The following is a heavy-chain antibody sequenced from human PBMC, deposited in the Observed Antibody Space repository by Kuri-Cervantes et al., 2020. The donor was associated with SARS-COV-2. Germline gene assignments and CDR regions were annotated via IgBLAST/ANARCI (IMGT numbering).Heavy chain of an antibody. Sequence: SVKVSCKASGGTFSSYAISWVRQAPGQGLEWMGGIIPIFGTANYAQKFQGRVTITTDESTSTAYKELSSLRSEDTAVYYCARSRFGDYLDAFDIWGQGTMVTVSS. V-gene: IGHV1-69*05. D-gene: IGHD3-10*01. J-gene: IGHJ3*02. CDR1: GGTFSSYA. CDR3: ARSRFGDYLDAFDI. CDR2: IIPIFGTA.